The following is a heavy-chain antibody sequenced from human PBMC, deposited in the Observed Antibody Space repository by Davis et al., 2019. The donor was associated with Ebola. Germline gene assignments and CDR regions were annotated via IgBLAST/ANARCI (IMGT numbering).Heavy chain of an antibody. Sequence: PSETLSLTCTVSGDSINYYYWSWIRQTPGRGLEWIAYVSNSGSIGYNPSLKSRVTISMDTSKNQFSLKLSPVTAADTAIYFCARVYAHYRVDYWGQGTLVTVSS. J-gene: IGHJ4*02. V-gene: IGHV4-59*08. CDR1: GDSINYYY. CDR2: VSNSGSI. D-gene: IGHD4-17*01. CDR3: ARVYAHYRVDY.